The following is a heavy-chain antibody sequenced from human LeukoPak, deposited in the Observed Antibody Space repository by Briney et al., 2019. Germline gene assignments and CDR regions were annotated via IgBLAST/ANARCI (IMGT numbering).Heavy chain of an antibody. D-gene: IGHD3-16*01. CDR1: GGSIGSYY. Sequence: PSETLSLTCTVSGGSIGSYYWSWVRQPPGKGLEWIGYIYYSGSTNYNPSLKSRVTISVDTSKNQFSLKLSSMTAADTAVYYCARETSQKGAHYMDVWGKGTTVTISS. CDR2: IYYSGST. CDR3: ARETSQKGAHYMDV. J-gene: IGHJ6*03. V-gene: IGHV4-59*01.